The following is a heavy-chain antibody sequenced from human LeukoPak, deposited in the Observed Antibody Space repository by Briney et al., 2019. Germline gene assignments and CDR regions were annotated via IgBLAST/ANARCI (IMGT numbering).Heavy chain of an antibody. CDR1: VGSTTGFD. Sequence: ETLSLTRAVSVGSTTGFDWSWIRQPAGQGRGWIGRIYTSGITHYNSSLKSPATMSVDTSKNQFSLKLSSVTAADTAVYYCAILITGTTTAFDIWGQGTVVTVSS. CDR2: IYTSGIT. CDR3: AILITGTTTAFDI. D-gene: IGHD1-7*01. J-gene: IGHJ3*02. V-gene: IGHV4-4*07.